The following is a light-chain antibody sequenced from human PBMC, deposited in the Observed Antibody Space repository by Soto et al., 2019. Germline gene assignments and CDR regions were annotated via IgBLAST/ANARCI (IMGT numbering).Light chain of an antibody. Sequence: EIVMTQSPDSLAVSLGERATINCKSSQSLLYSSNNKNYLTWYQQKPGQPPKPLIYWASTRESGVPDRFSGSGSGTDFSLTISSLQAEDLAVYYCQQYYSSPVTFGGGTKVEIK. V-gene: IGKV4-1*01. CDR1: QSLLYSSNNKNY. CDR3: QQYYSSPVT. J-gene: IGKJ4*01. CDR2: WAS.